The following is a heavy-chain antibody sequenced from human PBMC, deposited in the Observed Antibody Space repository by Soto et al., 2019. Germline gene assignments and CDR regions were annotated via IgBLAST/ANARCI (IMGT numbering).Heavy chain of an antibody. CDR2: INNRGS. D-gene: IGHD2-15*01. CDR3: ARAHAPTLPFDS. Sequence: PSETLSLTCAVSGGSFSGYYWSWIRQPPGKGLEWIGAINNRGSDYNPSLKSRVTMSVDTPKNQFSLKLSSLTAADTAVYYCARAHAPTLPFDSWGQGTLVTVSS. V-gene: IGHV4-34*01. CDR1: GGSFSGYY. J-gene: IGHJ4*01.